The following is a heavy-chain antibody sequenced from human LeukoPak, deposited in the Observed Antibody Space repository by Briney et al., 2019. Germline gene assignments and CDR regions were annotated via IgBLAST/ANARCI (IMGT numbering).Heavy chain of an antibody. CDR1: GFTFSSYE. CDR3: ARYATVAAHRDFDY. D-gene: IGHD6-19*01. J-gene: IGHJ4*02. V-gene: IGHV3-48*03. CDR2: ISSSGSTI. Sequence: GGSLRLSCAASGFTFSSYEMNWVRQAPGKGLEWVSYISSSGSTIYYADSVKGQFTISRDNAKNSLYLQMNSLRAEDTAVYYCARYATVAAHRDFDYWGQGTLVTVSS.